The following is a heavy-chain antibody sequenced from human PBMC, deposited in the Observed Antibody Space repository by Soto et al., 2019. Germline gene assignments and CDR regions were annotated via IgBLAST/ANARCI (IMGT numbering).Heavy chain of an antibody. Sequence: GASVKVSCKASGYTSTGYYMHWVRQAPGQGLEWMGWINPNSGGTNYAQKFQGRVTMTRDTSISTAYMELSRLRSDDTAVYYCAALDYYDSSGYYRSRNAFDIWGQGTMVTVSS. J-gene: IGHJ3*02. CDR2: INPNSGGT. D-gene: IGHD3-22*01. CDR1: GYTSTGYY. V-gene: IGHV1-2*02. CDR3: AALDYYDSSGYYRSRNAFDI.